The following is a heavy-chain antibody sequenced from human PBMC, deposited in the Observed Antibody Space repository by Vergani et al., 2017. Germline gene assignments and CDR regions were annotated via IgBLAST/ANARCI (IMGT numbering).Heavy chain of an antibody. CDR2: IYYSGST. Sequence: QVQLQESGPGLVKPSETLSLTCTVSGGSVSSGSYYWSWIRQPPGKGLEWIGYIYYSGSTNYNPSLKSRVTISVDTSKNQFSLKLSSVTAADTAVYYCARALSITMVRGVPYYYGMDVWGQGTTVTVSS. J-gene: IGHJ6*02. CDR3: ARALSITMVRGVPYYYGMDV. V-gene: IGHV4-61*01. CDR1: GGSVSSGSYY. D-gene: IGHD3-10*01.